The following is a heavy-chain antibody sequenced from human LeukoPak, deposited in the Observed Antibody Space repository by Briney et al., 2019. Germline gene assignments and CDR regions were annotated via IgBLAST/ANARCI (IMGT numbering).Heavy chain of an antibody. CDR2: INQDGSEK. CDR1: GFTLTRYC. CDR3: AMGVDWYNY. J-gene: IGHJ4*02. Sequence: PGGSLRLSCVASGFTLTRYCMTWVRQAPGKGLEWVANINQDGSEKHYVDSVEGRFTISRDNAKNSLFLQMNSLRADDTAVYHCAMGVDWYNYWGQGTLVTVSS. D-gene: IGHD3/OR15-3a*01. V-gene: IGHV3-7*01.